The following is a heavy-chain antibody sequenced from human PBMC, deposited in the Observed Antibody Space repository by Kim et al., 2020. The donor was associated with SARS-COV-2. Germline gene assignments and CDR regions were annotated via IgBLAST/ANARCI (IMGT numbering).Heavy chain of an antibody. D-gene: IGHD2-15*01. Sequence: SETLSLTCTVSGGSISSYYWSWIRQPPGKGLEWIGYIYYSGSTNYNPSLKSRVTISVDTSKNQFSLKLSSVTAADTAVYYCARDQCSGGSCYYYYGMDVWGQGTTVTVSS. CDR2: IYYSGST. CDR1: GGSISSYY. CDR3: ARDQCSGGSCYYYYGMDV. J-gene: IGHJ6*02. V-gene: IGHV4-59*13.